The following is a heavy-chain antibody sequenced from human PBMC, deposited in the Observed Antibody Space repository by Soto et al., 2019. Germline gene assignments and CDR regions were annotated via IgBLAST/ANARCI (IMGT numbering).Heavy chain of an antibody. Sequence: QMQLVQSGPEVKKPGTSVKVSCKDSGFTFTSYPMQWVRQARGERLEWIGWIVGGSDDTDYAQKFQERVTITRDMSRGIAYMELSSLRSKDTALYFCAALGQDDYGDFGSFDVWGQGTMVTVSS. J-gene: IGHJ3*01. V-gene: IGHV1-58*02. CDR3: AALGQDDYGDFGSFDV. D-gene: IGHD4-17*01. CDR2: IVGGSDDT. CDR1: GFTFTSYP.